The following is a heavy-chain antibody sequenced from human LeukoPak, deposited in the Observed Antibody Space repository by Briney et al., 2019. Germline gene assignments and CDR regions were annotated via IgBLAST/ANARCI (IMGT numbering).Heavy chain of an antibody. V-gene: IGHV1-2*02. CDR1: GYTFTGYY. J-gene: IGHJ4*02. Sequence: ASVKVSCKASGYTFTGYYLHRVRQAPGQWLELMGWIHPNSGDTNYAQKFQGRVTMTRDTSISTAYMDLSSLRSDDTAVYYCARGQYSGTYWAVGYRGQGTLVTVSS. D-gene: IGHD1-26*01. CDR2: IHPNSGDT. CDR3: ARGQYSGTYWAVGY.